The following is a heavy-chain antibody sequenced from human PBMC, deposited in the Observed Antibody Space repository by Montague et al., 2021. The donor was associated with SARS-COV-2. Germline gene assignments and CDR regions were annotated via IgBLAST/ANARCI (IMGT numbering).Heavy chain of an antibody. CDR2: IYYSGST. CDR1: GGSISSGGYY. V-gene: IGHV4-31*03. J-gene: IGHJ3*02. CDR3: ARATMIVVVIGAFDI. Sequence: TLSLTCTVSGGSISSGGYYWSWIRQHPGKGLEWFGYIYYSGSTXYNPSLKSRVTISVDTSKNQFSLKLSSVTAADTAVYYCARATMIVVVIGAFDIWGQGTMVTVSS. D-gene: IGHD3-22*01.